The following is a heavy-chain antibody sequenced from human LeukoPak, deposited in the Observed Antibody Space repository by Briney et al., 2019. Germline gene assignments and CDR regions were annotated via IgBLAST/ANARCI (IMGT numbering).Heavy chain of an antibody. Sequence: GESLKISCKGSGYSFTSYWISWVRQMPGKGLEWMGRIDPSDSYTNYSPSLQGHVTISADKSISTAYLQWSSLKASDTAMYYCARGGDIVATLPEFDYWGQGTLVTVSS. J-gene: IGHJ4*02. CDR2: IDPSDSYT. V-gene: IGHV5-10-1*01. CDR3: ARGGDIVATLPEFDY. CDR1: GYSFTSYW. D-gene: IGHD5-12*01.